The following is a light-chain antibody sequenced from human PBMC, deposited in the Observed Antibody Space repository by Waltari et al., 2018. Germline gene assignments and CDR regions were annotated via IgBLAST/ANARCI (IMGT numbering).Light chain of an antibody. J-gene: IGKJ2*01. Sequence: DIQMTQSPSSLSASVGDRVTITCRASQSISSYLNWYQQKPGKAPKLLIYAASSLQSGVPSRFSGSGSVTDFTLTISSLQPEDFATYYCQQSYSTPPENTFGQGTKLEIK. CDR2: AAS. CDR1: QSISSY. CDR3: QQSYSTPPENT. V-gene: IGKV1-39*01.